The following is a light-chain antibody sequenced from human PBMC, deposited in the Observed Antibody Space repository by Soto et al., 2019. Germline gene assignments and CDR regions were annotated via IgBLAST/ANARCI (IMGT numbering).Light chain of an antibody. CDR2: AAS. CDR3: QQSFSTPRT. V-gene: IGKV1-39*01. CDR1: QSINSY. Sequence: DLQMTQSPSSQSASVGDRVTITCRAGQSINSYLNWYQQKPGKAPKLLIYAASSLQSGVPSRFSGSGSETDFTLTITSLQPDDFATYYCQQSFSTPRTFGQGTRVEI. J-gene: IGKJ1*01.